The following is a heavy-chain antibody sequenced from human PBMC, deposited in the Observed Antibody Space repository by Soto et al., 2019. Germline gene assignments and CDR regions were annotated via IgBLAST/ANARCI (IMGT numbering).Heavy chain of an antibody. D-gene: IGHD3-3*01. Sequence: SVKVSCKASGGTFSSYAISWVRQAPGQGLEWLGGIIPIFGTANYAQKFQGRVTITADESTSTAYMELSSLRSEDTAVYYCARGLILGRYYDFWSGYHMDVPGQATTVTVAS. CDR2: IIPIFGTA. CDR1: GGTFSSYA. CDR3: ARGLILGRYYDFWSGYHMDV. J-gene: IGHJ6*03. V-gene: IGHV1-69*13.